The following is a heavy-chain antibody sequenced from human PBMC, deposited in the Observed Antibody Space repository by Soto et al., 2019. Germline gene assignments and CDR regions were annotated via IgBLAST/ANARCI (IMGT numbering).Heavy chain of an antibody. CDR2: INHSGST. CDR3: ARGPMVATGFDY. D-gene: IGHD5-12*01. V-gene: IGHV4-34*01. Sequence: QVQLQQWGAGLLKPSETLSLTCAVYGGSFSGYYWSWIRQPPGKGLEWIGEINHSGSTNYNPSLKRRVTISVDTSKNQFSLRLSSVTAAYTAVYYCARGPMVATGFDYWGQGTLVTVSS. J-gene: IGHJ4*02. CDR1: GGSFSGYY.